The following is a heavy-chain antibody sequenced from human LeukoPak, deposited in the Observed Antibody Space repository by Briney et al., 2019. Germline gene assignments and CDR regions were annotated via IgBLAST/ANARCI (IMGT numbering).Heavy chain of an antibody. CDR3: ATETIGRHYDY. Sequence: GGSLRLSCAASGFTFSSCGFNWVRQAPGKGLEWVSSIGPTGTDRYYADSVRGRFTISRDNAKNSMYLQMDSQRDEDTAVYYCATETIGRHYDYWGQGTLLTVSS. CDR1: GFTFSSCG. J-gene: IGHJ4*02. V-gene: IGHV3-21*01. D-gene: IGHD1-14*01. CDR2: IGPTGTDR.